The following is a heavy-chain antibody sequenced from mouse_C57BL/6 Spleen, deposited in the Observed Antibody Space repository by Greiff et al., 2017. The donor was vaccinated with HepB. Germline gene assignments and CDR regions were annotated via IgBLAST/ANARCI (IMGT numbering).Heavy chain of an antibody. J-gene: IGHJ2*01. CDR1: GFNIKDDY. D-gene: IGHD1-1*01. Sequence: EVQLQQSGAELVRPGASVKLSCTASGFNIKDDYMHWVKQRPEQGLEWIGWIDPENGDTEYASKFQGKATITADTSSNTAYLQLSSLTSEDTAVYYCTTDYGTGYWGQGTTLTVSS. CDR2: IDPENGDT. V-gene: IGHV14-4*01. CDR3: TTDYGTGY.